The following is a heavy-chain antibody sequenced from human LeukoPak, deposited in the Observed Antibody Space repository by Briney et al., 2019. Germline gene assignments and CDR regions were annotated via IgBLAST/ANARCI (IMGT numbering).Heavy chain of an antibody. J-gene: IGHJ4*02. D-gene: IGHD2-15*01. CDR2: ISYDGSNK. Sequence: GGSLRLSCAASGFTFSSYGMHWVRQAPGKGLEWVAVISYDGSNKYYADSVKGRFTISRDNSKNTLYLQMNSLRAEDTAVYYCARGSDIVVVVAPYAGTFDYWGQGTLVTVSS. CDR1: GFTFSSYG. V-gene: IGHV3-30*03. CDR3: ARGSDIVVVVAPYAGTFDY.